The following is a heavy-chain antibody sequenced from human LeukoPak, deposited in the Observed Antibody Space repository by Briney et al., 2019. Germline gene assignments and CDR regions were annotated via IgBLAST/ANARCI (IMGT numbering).Heavy chain of an antibody. CDR2: ISGSGGST. CDR3: AKDPQRGSPYYFDY. D-gene: IGHD1-26*01. Sequence: PGGSLTLSCAASGFTFTSYAMSWVRQAPEKGLEWVSSISGSGGSTFYVDSVKGRFTISTDNTKNTLYLQMNSLRADDTALYYCAKDPQRGSPYYFDYWGQGTLVTVPS. V-gene: IGHV3-23*01. CDR1: GFTFTSYA. J-gene: IGHJ4*02.